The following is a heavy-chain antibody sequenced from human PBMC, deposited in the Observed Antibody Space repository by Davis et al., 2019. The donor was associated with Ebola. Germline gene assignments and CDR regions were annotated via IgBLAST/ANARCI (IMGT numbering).Heavy chain of an antibody. CDR2: IYTGYSDT. CDR1: GNSFTSHW. D-gene: IGHD3-22*01. J-gene: IGHJ4*02. V-gene: IGHV5-51*01. CDR3: ARAPYYYDLSGFYGDY. Sequence: GESLKISCRDSGNSFTSHWIGWVRQMPGKGLEWMGIIYTGYSDTRYSPSFRGQVTISADRSIKTAFLQWSSLKASDTAMYFCARAPYYYDLSGFYGDYWGQGTLVTVSS.